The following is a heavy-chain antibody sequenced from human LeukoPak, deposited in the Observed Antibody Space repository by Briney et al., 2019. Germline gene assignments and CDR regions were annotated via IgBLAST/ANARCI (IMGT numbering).Heavy chain of an antibody. D-gene: IGHD2-15*01. CDR1: GFTFSSYA. Sequence: GGSLRLSCAASGFTFSSYAMHWVRQAPGKRLEWVAVISYDGSNKYYADSVKGRFTISRDNPKNTLYLQMNSLRAEDTAVYYCARGRKLLHYYYYYGMDVWGQGTTVTVSS. J-gene: IGHJ6*02. CDR3: ARGRKLLHYYYYYGMDV. CDR2: ISYDGSNK. V-gene: IGHV3-30-3*01.